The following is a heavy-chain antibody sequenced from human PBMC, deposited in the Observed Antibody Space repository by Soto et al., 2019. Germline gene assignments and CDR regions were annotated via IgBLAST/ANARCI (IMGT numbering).Heavy chain of an antibody. CDR3: TTDLLVVVPAAMPRWCDY. J-gene: IGHJ4*02. CDR1: GFSFSDAW. Sequence: PGGSLRLSCAASGFSFSDAWLNWVRQAPGKGLEWVGRVKSKTDGETADYATFVKGRFTISRDDSKNALYLQMNSLKTEDTAVYYCTTDLLVVVPAAMPRWCDYWGQGTLVTVSS. D-gene: IGHD2-2*01. CDR2: VKSKTDGETA. V-gene: IGHV3-15*07.